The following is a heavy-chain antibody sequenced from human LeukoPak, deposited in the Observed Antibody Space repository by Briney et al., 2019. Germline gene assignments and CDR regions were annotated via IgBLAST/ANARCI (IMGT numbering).Heavy chain of an antibody. CDR2: IIPIFGTA. V-gene: IGHV1-69*13. CDR1: GGTFSYYA. CDR3: ARSQYITMIVARLYQFDD. Sequence: GASVKVSCKASGGTFSYYALSWVRQAPGQGLEWMGRIIPIFGTADYAQKFQGRVTITADESTSTAYMELSSLRSEDTAVYYCARSQYITMIVARLYQFDDWGQGTLVTVSS. D-gene: IGHD3-22*01. J-gene: IGHJ4*02.